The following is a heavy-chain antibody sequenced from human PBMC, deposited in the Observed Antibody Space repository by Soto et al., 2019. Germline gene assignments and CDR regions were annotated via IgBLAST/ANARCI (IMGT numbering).Heavy chain of an antibody. CDR1: GYTFTSYG. CDR2: ISAYNGNT. V-gene: IGHV1-18*01. J-gene: IGHJ5*02. CDR3: ALHSGYDLKSGAGEGPRNWFDP. D-gene: IGHD5-12*01. Sequence: ASVKVSCKASGYTFTSYGISWVRQAPGQGLEWMGWISAYNGNTNYAQKLQGRVTMTTDTSTSTAYMELRSLRSDDTAVYYCALHSGYDLKSGAGEGPRNWFDPWGQGTLVTVSS.